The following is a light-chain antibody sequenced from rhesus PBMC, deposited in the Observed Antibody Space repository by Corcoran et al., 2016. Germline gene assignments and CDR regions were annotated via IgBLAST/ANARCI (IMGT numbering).Light chain of an antibody. CDR1: QGISNY. V-gene: IGKV1S14*01. Sequence: DIQMTQSPSSLSASVGDTVTITCRASQGISNYLAWYQQKPGKAPKPLIYYASNLESGVPSRFRGSGAGTYFTLTISSLQPEDFAIYYCQPHNSYPPTFGQGTKVEIK. CDR2: YAS. J-gene: IGKJ1*01. CDR3: QPHNSYPPT.